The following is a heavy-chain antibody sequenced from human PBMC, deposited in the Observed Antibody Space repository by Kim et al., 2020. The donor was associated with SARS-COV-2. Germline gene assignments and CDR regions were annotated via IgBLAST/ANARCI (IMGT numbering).Heavy chain of an antibody. CDR2: IYSGGST. Sequence: GGSLRLSCAASGFTVTSNYMSWVRQAPGKGLEWVSVIYSGGSTYYADSVKGRCTISRDNSKNTLYLQMNSLRAEDTAVYYCARDLSGPSSAWGYWGRGTLVTVSS. J-gene: IGHJ4*02. CDR3: ARDLSGPSSAWGY. CDR1: GFTVTSNY. D-gene: IGHD6-19*01. V-gene: IGHV3-53*01.